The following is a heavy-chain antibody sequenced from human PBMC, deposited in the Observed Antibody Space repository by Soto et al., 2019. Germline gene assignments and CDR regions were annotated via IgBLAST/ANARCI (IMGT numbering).Heavy chain of an antibody. CDR3: VKAQERSAQYFAVVITAFDF. CDR2: ISHDGNSH. D-gene: IGHD3-22*01. J-gene: IGHJ3*01. Sequence: QVHLVESGGGAVQAGRSLRVSCATSGFIFSAYGMHWVRQAPGKGLEWVAVISHDGNSHHLADSVRGRFTISRDNSKNTVFLHMTSLRREDSAVYHCVKAQERSAQYFAVVITAFDFWGQGTMVTVSS. V-gene: IGHV3-30*18. CDR1: GFIFSAYG.